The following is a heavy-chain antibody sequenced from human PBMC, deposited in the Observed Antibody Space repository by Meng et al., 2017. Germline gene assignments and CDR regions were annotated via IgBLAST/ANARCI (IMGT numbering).Heavy chain of an antibody. CDR1: NYSISSGHY. Sequence: GSLRLSCTVSNYSISSGHYWGWIRQSPGKGLEWIGSVYRSGNAYYNPSVKSRVTISVDVSKNQFSLKLTSVTAADTAMYYCARDNENILNGAHLDYWGQGTLVTVSS. D-gene: IGHD3-9*01. J-gene: IGHJ4*02. V-gene: IGHV4-38-2*02. CDR3: ARDNENILNGAHLDY. CDR2: VYRSGNA.